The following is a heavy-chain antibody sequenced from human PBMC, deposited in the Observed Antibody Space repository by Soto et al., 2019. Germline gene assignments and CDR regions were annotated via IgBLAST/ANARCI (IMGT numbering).Heavy chain of an antibody. Sequence: PSETLSLTCTVSGGSVSSGSYYWSWIRQPPXKGLEWIGYIYYSGSTNYNPSLKSRVTISVDTSKNQLSLKLSSVTAADTAVYYCARFLGYSSGWYNWFDPWGQGTLVTVSS. D-gene: IGHD6-19*01. J-gene: IGHJ5*02. CDR2: IYYSGST. CDR1: GGSVSSGSYY. V-gene: IGHV4-61*01. CDR3: ARFLGYSSGWYNWFDP.